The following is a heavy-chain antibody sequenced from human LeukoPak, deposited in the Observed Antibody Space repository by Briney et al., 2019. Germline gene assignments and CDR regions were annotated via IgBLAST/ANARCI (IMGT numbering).Heavy chain of an antibody. V-gene: IGHV1-8*02. CDR3: ARLIQLWSIPYYGMDV. Sequence: ASVKVSCKAPGYTFTGYYMHWVRQAPGQGLEWMGWINPNSGNTGYAQKFQGRVTMTRNTSISTAYMELSSLRSEDTAVYYCARLIQLWSIPYYGMDVWGQGTTVTVSS. CDR2: INPNSGNT. D-gene: IGHD5-18*01. CDR1: GYTFTGYY. J-gene: IGHJ6*02.